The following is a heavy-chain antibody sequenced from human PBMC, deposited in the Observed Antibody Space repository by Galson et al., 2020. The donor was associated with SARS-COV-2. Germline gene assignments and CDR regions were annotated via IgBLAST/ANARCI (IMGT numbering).Heavy chain of an antibody. J-gene: IGHJ6*03. Sequence: SETLSLTCTVSGGSISSSSYYWGWIRQPPGKGLEWIGSIYYSGSTYYNPSLKSRVTISVDTSKNQFSLKLSSVTAADTAVYYCARDKSWFHYYYMDVWGKGTTVTVSS. CDR2: IYYSGST. CDR3: ARDKSWFHYYYMDV. CDR1: GGSISSSSYY. V-gene: IGHV4-39*07. D-gene: IGHD3-10*01.